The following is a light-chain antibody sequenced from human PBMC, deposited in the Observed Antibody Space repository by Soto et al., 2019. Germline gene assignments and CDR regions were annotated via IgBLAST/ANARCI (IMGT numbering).Light chain of an antibody. CDR2: LGY. V-gene: IGKV2-28*01. J-gene: IGKJ1*01. CDR1: QSLLHSDGYID. CDR3: MPALQTPWT. Sequence: DIVMTQSPLSLPVTPGEPASISCRSSQSLLHSDGYIDLDWYLQRPGQSPQLLICLGYNRASGVRERFSCSGSGTHFTLTISRVEAQDFVVYSCMPALQTPWTVGQGTRVEVK.